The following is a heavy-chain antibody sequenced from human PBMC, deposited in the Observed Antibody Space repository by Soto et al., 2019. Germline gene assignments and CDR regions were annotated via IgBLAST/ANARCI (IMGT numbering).Heavy chain of an antibody. Sequence: QVQLQQWGAGLLKPSETLSVTCAVYGGSFSGYYWSWIRQPPGKGLEWIGEINHSGSTNYNPSLKSRVTISVDTSKNQFSLKLSSVTAADTAVYYCARGRAARDYWGQGTLVTVSS. CDR1: GGSFSGYY. CDR2: INHSGST. CDR3: ARGRAARDY. J-gene: IGHJ4*02. V-gene: IGHV4-34*01. D-gene: IGHD6-6*01.